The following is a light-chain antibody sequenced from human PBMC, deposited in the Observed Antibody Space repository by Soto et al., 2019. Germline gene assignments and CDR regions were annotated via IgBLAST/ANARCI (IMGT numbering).Light chain of an antibody. CDR2: GAS. Sequence: EIVLTQSPGTLSLSPGERATLSCRASQTVTSNYLAWYQRKPGQAPRLLIYGASSRATDIPDRFSGSGSGNDFTLTNTRLEPEDFAVYFWQQYAGSPSTFGQGTKVEIK. CDR3: QQYAGSPST. V-gene: IGKV3-20*01. J-gene: IGKJ1*01. CDR1: QTVTSNY.